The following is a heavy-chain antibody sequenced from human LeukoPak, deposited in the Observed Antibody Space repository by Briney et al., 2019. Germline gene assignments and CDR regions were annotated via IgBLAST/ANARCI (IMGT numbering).Heavy chain of an antibody. V-gene: IGHV4-4*02. CDR1: GGSISSSNW. J-gene: IGHJ3*02. Sequence: PSETLSLTCAVSGGSISSSNWWSWVRQPPGKGLEWIGEIYHSGSTNYNPSLKSRVTISVDKSKNQFSLKLSSVTAADTAVYYCARGPYYYDSSGYYLAAFDIWGQGTMVTVSS. D-gene: IGHD3-22*01. CDR2: IYHSGST. CDR3: ARGPYYYDSSGYYLAAFDI.